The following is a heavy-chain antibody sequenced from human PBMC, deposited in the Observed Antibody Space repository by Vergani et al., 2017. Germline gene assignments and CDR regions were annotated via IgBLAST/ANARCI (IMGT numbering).Heavy chain of an antibody. J-gene: IGHJ6*03. Sequence: EVQLVESGGGLVQPGGSLRLSCAASGFTFSSYWMSWVRQAPGKGLEWVANIKQDGSEKYYVDSVKGRFTISRDNAKNSLYLQMNSLRAEDTAVYYCARDRLEVGEYGSGSYYRYYYYMDVWGKGTTVTVSS. V-gene: IGHV3-7*01. CDR2: IKQDGSEK. CDR1: GFTFSSYW. D-gene: IGHD3-10*01. CDR3: ARDRLEVGEYGSGSYYRYYYYMDV.